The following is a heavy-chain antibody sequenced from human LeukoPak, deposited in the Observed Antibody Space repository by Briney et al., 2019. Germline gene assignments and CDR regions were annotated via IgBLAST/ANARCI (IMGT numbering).Heavy chain of an antibody. V-gene: IGHV3-30-3*01. Sequence: PGRSLRLSCAASGFTFSNYAIHWVRQAPGRGLEWVAVMSYDGSNIYYADSVQGRFTISRDNSKNTLYLQMSSLRAEDTAVYYCARGHQDCANGICYTKNYYYMDVWGKGTTVTVSS. CDR3: ARGHQDCANGICYTKNYYYMDV. J-gene: IGHJ6*03. D-gene: IGHD2-8*01. CDR1: GFTFSNYA. CDR2: MSYDGSNI.